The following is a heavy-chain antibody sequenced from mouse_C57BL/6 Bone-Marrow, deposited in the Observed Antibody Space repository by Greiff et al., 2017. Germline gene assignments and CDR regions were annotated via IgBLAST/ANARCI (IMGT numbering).Heavy chain of an antibody. J-gene: IGHJ2*01. CDR1: GFTFTDYY. Sequence: EVQLVESGGGLVQPGGSLSLSCAASGFTFTDYYMSWVRQPPGKALEWLGFIRNKANGYTTEYSASVKGRFTISRDNSQSILYLQMNALRAEDSATYYCARSSRQLRLPFDYWGQGTTLTVSS. D-gene: IGHD3-2*02. V-gene: IGHV7-3*01. CDR3: ARSSRQLRLPFDY. CDR2: IRNKANGYTT.